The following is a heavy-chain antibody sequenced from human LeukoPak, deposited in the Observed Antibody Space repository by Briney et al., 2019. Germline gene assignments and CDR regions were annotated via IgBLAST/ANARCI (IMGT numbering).Heavy chain of an antibody. Sequence: VASVKVSCKASGYTFTSYVINWVRQATGQGLEWMGWMNPNSGNTGYAQKFQGRVTMTRNTSISTAYMELSSLRSEDTAVYYCAREGPAKRGYSYGPLDDYWRQGTLVTVSS. CDR1: GYTFTSYV. V-gene: IGHV1-8*01. D-gene: IGHD5-18*01. CDR2: MNPNSGNT. J-gene: IGHJ4*02. CDR3: AREGPAKRGYSYGPLDDY.